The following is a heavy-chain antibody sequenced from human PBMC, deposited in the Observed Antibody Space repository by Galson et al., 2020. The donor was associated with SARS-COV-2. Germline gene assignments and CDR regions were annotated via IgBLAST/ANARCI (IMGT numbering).Heavy chain of an antibody. Sequence: SETLSLTCTVSGGSISSYYWSWIRQPPGKGLEWIGYIYYSGSTTYNPSLKSRVTIPVDTSKYQFSLKLSSVNAAETAVYYCARYGVVDYYDSSGYDTNALDIWGQGTMVTVSS. J-gene: IGHJ3*02. D-gene: IGHD3-22*01. CDR2: IYYSGST. CDR1: GGSISSYY. CDR3: ARYGVVDYYDSSGYDTNALDI. V-gene: IGHV4-59*01.